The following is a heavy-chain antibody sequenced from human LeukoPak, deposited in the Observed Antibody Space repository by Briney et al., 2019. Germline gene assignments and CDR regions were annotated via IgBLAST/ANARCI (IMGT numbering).Heavy chain of an antibody. CDR2: ISAYNGNT. J-gene: IGHJ6*02. Sequence: ASVKVSCKASGYTFTSYGISWVRQAPGQGLEWMGWISAYNGNTNYAQKLQGRVTMTTDTSTSTAYMELRSLRSDDTAVYYCARERLLATGTTSFYYYGMDVWGQGTTVTVSS. CDR1: GYTFTSYG. D-gene: IGHD1-1*01. V-gene: IGHV1-18*01. CDR3: ARERLLATGTTSFYYYGMDV.